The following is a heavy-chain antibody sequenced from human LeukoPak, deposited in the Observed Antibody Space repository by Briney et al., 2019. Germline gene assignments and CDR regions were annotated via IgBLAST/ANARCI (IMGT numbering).Heavy chain of an antibody. Sequence: SETLSLTCTVSGGSISSSSYYWGWIRQPPGKGLEWIGSIYYSGSTYYNPSLKSRVTISVDTSKNQFSLKLSSVTAADTAVYYCWLVPAATPFDYWGQGTLVTVSS. D-gene: IGHD2-2*01. CDR2: IYYSGST. CDR3: WLVPAATPFDY. V-gene: IGHV4-39*01. CDR1: GGSISSSSYY. J-gene: IGHJ4*02.